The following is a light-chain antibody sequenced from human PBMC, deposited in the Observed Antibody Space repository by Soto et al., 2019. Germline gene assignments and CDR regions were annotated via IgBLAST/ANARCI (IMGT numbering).Light chain of an antibody. CDR3: SSYADSNNVL. CDR2: DVT. Sequence: QSALTQPPSASGSPGQSVTISCTGTSSDIGGYNYVSWYKQHPGKAPKLMIYDVTKRPSGVPDRFSGSKSGNTASLTASGLQAEDEADYYCSSYADSNNVLFGGGTKLTVL. V-gene: IGLV2-8*01. J-gene: IGLJ3*02. CDR1: SSDIGGYNY.